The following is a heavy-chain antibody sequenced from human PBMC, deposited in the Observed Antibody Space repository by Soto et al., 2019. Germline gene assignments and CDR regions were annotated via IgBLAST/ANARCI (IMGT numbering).Heavy chain of an antibody. CDR3: ARGVAAAGPANWFDP. J-gene: IGHJ5*02. Sequence: ALVKVSCKASGYTFTSYYMHWVRQAPGQGLEWMGIINPSGGSTSYAQKFQGRVTMTRDTSTSTVYMELSSLRSEDTAVYYCARGVAAAGPANWFDPWGQGTLVTVSS. D-gene: IGHD6-13*01. CDR1: GYTFTSYY. CDR2: INPSGGST. V-gene: IGHV1-46*01.